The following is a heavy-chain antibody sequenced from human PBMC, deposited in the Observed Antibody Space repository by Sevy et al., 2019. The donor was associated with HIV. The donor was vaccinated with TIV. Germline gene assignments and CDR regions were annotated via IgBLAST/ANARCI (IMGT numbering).Heavy chain of an antibody. CDR2: ISISSSHI. CDR1: GFTFSDYS. J-gene: IGHJ3*02. V-gene: IGHV3-21*01. Sequence: GGSLRLSCAASGFTFSDYSMNWFRQAPGKGLEWVSSISISSSHIYYGNSVKGRFTISRDNAKNSLYLQMNSLRVEDTAVYYCARRGPSTVYVAFDIWGQGTMVTVSS. CDR3: ARRGPSTVYVAFDI. D-gene: IGHD2-8*01.